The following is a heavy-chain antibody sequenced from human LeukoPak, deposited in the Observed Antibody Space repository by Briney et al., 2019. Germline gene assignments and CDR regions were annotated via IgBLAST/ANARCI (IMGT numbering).Heavy chain of an antibody. CDR1: GGSFSGYY. J-gene: IGHJ4*02. CDR2: INHSGST. Sequence: SETLSLTCAVYGGSFSGYYWSWIRQPPGKGLEWIGEINHSGSTNYYPSLKSRVTISVDTSKNQFSLKLSSVTAADTAVYYCARGRTLYGSGSRYFDYWGQGTLVTVSS. D-gene: IGHD3-10*01. V-gene: IGHV4-34*01. CDR3: ARGRTLYGSGSRYFDY.